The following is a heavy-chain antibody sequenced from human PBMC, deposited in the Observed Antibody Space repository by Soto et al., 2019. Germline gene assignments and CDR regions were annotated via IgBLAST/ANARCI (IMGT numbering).Heavy chain of an antibody. CDR3: ARVMGLQPYYYGMDV. Sequence: SVKVSCKASGGTFSSYAISWVRQAPGQGLEWMGGIIPIFGTANYAQKFQGRVTITADESTSTAYMELSSLRSEDTAVYYCARVMGLQPYYYGMDVWGQGTTVTVSS. J-gene: IGHJ6*02. V-gene: IGHV1-69*13. CDR1: GGTFSSYA. CDR2: IIPIFGTA. D-gene: IGHD1-1*01.